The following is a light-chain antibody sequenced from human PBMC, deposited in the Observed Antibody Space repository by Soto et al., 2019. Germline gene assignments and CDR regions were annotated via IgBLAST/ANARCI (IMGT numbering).Light chain of an antibody. CDR2: AAS. J-gene: IGKJ5*01. V-gene: IGKV1-16*01. CDR1: QGIDTY. CDR3: QHYNGYPQT. Sequence: DIQMTQSPSSLSASVGVRVTITCRASQGIDTYLAWFQQKPGKAPKTLIYAASSLHSGVPSRFSGSGFGTDFTLTISSLQPEDFATYYCQHYNGYPQTFGQGTRLDIK.